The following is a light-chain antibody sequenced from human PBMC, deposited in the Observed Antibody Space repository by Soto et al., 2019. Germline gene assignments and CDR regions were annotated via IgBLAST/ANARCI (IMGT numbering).Light chain of an antibody. CDR2: EVS. CDR3: SSYKSSSTYV. V-gene: IGLV2-14*01. CDR1: SSDVGGYNY. J-gene: IGLJ1*01. Sequence: QSVLTQPASVSGSPGQSITISCTGTSSDVGGYNYVSWYQQHPGKAPKLMIYEVSNRPSGVSNRFSGSKSGNTASLTISGIQAEDEADYYCSSYKSSSTYVFGTGTKLTVL.